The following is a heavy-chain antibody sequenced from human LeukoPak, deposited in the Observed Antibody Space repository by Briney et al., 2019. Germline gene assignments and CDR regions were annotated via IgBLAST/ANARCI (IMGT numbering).Heavy chain of an antibody. J-gene: IGHJ4*02. V-gene: IGHV1-69*05. Sequence: VASVKVSXKASGGTFSSYAISWVRQAPGQGLEWMGRIIPIFGTANYAQKFQGRVTITTDESTSTAYMELSSLRSEDTAVYYCASTLGGYYFDYWGQGTLVTVSS. CDR1: GGTFSSYA. CDR2: IIPIFGTA. D-gene: IGHD3-10*01. CDR3: ASTLGGYYFDY.